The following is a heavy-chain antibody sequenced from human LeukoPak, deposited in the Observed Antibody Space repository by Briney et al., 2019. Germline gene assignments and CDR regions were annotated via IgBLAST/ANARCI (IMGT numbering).Heavy chain of an antibody. CDR2: IKQDGSEK. CDR1: GFTFSSNW. CDR3: ARVPDFWSGSNYYMDV. J-gene: IGHJ6*03. D-gene: IGHD3-3*01. Sequence: GGSLRLSCAASGFTFSSNWMSWVRQTPGKGLECVAKIKQDGSEKYYVDSVKGRFTISRDNAKNSMYLQMNSLRAEDTAVYYCARVPDFWSGSNYYMDVWGKGTTVTVSS. V-gene: IGHV3-7*01.